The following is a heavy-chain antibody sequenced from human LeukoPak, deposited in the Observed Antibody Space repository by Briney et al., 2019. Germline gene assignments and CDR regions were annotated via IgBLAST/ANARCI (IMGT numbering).Heavy chain of an antibody. D-gene: IGHD2-21*02. J-gene: IGHJ4*02. V-gene: IGHV1-2*02. CDR3: ARSGDYGSYYFDS. CDR1: GYTFTSYD. Sequence: ASVKVSCKASGYTFTSYDINWVRQATGQGLEWMGWMNPNSGGTNYAQKFQGRVTMTRDTSISTAYMELSRLRSDDTAVYFCARSGDYGSYYFDSWGQGTLVTVSS. CDR2: MNPNSGGT.